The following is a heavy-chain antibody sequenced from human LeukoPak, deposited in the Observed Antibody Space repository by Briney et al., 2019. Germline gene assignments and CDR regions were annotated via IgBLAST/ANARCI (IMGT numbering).Heavy chain of an antibody. CDR3: ARDRYYYDSSGYLSAWYDY. J-gene: IGHJ4*02. D-gene: IGHD3-22*01. CDR1: GGSISSGDYY. Sequence: SETLSLTCTVSGGSISSGDYYWSWIRQPPGKGLEWIGYIYYSGSTYYNPSLKSRVTISVETSKNQFSLKLSSVTAADTAVYYCARDRYYYDSSGYLSAWYDYWGQGTLVTVSS. CDR2: IYYSGST. V-gene: IGHV4-30-4*01.